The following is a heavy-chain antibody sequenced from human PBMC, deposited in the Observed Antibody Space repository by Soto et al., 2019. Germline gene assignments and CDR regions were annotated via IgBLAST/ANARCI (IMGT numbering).Heavy chain of an antibody. CDR2: IYHSGST. V-gene: IGHV4-4*02. CDR3: AAGGRGATSGSCVY. J-gene: IGHJ4*02. D-gene: IGHD1-26*01. CDR1: GGSISSSDW. Sequence: PSATLSLTCAVSGGSISSSDWWSWVRQPPGKGLEWIGEIYHSGSTNYNPSLKSRVTISVDKSKNQFSLKLSSVTAADTAVYYCAAGGRGATSGSCVYWGQGTLVTVSS.